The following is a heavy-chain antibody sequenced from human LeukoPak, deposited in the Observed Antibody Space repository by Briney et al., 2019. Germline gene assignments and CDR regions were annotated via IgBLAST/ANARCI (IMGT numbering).Heavy chain of an antibody. CDR2: IIPILGIA. V-gene: IGHV1-69*04. CDR1: GGTFSSYT. CDR3: AREGVTTVTTSPYYYYYMDV. Sequence: SVKVSCKTSGGTFSSYTISWVRQAPGQGLEWMGRIIPILGIANYAQKFQGRVTITADKSTSTAYMELSSLRSEDTAVYYCAREGVTTVTTSPYYYYYMDVWGKGTTVTVSS. D-gene: IGHD4-17*01. J-gene: IGHJ6*03.